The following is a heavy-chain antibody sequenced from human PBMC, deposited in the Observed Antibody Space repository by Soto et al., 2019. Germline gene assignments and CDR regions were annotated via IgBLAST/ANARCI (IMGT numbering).Heavy chain of an antibody. CDR2: MNPNSGNT. Sequence: QVQLVQSGAEVKKPGASVKVSCKASGYTFTSYDINWVRQATGQGLEWMGWMNPNSGNTGYAQKFQGRVTMTRNTSISTAYMELSSLRSEDTAVYYCARVDSHDFWSGYYTSWFDPWGQGTLVTVSS. J-gene: IGHJ5*02. CDR3: ARVDSHDFWSGYYTSWFDP. V-gene: IGHV1-8*01. D-gene: IGHD3-3*01. CDR1: GYTFTSYD.